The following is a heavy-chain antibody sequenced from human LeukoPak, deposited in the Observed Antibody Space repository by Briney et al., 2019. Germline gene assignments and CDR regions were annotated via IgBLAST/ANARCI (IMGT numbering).Heavy chain of an antibody. J-gene: IGHJ3*02. CDR1: GYTFTSYY. D-gene: IGHD3-10*01. CDR3: ARDRVTMVRGGENDAFDI. V-gene: IGHV1-46*01. CDR2: INPSGGST. Sequence: ASVKVSCKASGYTFTSYYMHWVRQAPGQGLEWMGIINPSGGSTSYAQKFQGRVTMTRDMSTSTVYMELSSLRSEDTAVYYCARDRVTMVRGGENDAFDIWGQGTMVTVSS.